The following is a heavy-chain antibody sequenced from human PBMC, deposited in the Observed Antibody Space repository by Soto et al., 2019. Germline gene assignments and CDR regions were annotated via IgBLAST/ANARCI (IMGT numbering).Heavy chain of an antibody. V-gene: IGHV3-30*18. Sequence: GGSLRLSCAASGFTFSSYAMHWVRQAPGKGLEWVAVISYDGRNTYYADFVKGRFTISRDNSKNTLFMQVDSLRTEDTALYYCAKDLPTFRSGAYCAYWGQGTRVTVSS. CDR1: GFTFSSYA. D-gene: IGHD2-21*01. CDR3: AKDLPTFRSGAYCAY. CDR2: ISYDGRNT. J-gene: IGHJ4*02.